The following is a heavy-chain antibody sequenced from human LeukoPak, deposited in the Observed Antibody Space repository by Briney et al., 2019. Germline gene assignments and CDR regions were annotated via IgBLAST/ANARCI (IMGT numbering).Heavy chain of an antibody. CDR1: GFTFSSYA. CDR2: ISGTGGST. V-gene: IGHV3-23*01. CDR3: AKDRSLYYYYYGMDV. J-gene: IGHJ6*02. Sequence: PGGSLRLSCAASGFTFSSYAMSWVRQAPGKGLEWVSAISGTGGSTYYADSVKGRFTISRDNSKNTLYLQMNSLRAEDTAVYYCAKDRSLYYYYYGMDVWGQGTTVTVSS. D-gene: IGHD2-15*01.